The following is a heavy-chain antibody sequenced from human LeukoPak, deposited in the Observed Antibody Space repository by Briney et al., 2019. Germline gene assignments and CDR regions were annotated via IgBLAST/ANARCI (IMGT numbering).Heavy chain of an antibody. J-gene: IGHJ4*02. V-gene: IGHV3-11*04. CDR1: GFTFTDYY. Sequence: PGGSLRLSCAASGFTFTDYYMSWIRQAPGKGLEWISYMSSSGNTIYYADSVKGRFTISRDNAKNSLYLQMNSLRAEDTAVYYCARDVEERLVWWALDYWGQGTLVTVSS. CDR2: MSSSGNTI. CDR3: ARDVEERLVWWALDY. D-gene: IGHD6-6*01.